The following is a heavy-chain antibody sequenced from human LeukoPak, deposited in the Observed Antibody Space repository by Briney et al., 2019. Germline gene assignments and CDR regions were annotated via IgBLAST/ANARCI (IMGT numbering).Heavy chain of an antibody. D-gene: IGHD1-1*01. J-gene: IGHJ5*02. V-gene: IGHV4-59*08. CDR2: IYYSGST. Sequence: SETLSLTCTVSGGAISSYYWSWIRQPPGKGLEWIGYIYYSGSTNYNPSLRSRVTISVDTSKNQFSLKLSSVTAAAPAVYSCARGLLDPLLPWFDPWGQGTLVTVSS. CDR3: ARGLLDPLLPWFDP. CDR1: GGAISSYY.